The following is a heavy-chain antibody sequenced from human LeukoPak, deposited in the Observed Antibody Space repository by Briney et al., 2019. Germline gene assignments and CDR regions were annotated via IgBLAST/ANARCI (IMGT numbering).Heavy chain of an antibody. CDR1: VFTFSSYS. V-gene: IGHV3-21*01. Sequence: GGSLRLSCAASVFTFSSYSMNWVRQAPGKGLEWVSSISTSSSYIYYADSLKGRFTISRDNAKNSLYLQMNSLRAEDTAVYYCARSYCSSTTCGFDPWGQGTLVTVSS. CDR3: ARSYCSSTTCGFDP. J-gene: IGHJ5*02. CDR2: ISTSSSYI. D-gene: IGHD2-2*01.